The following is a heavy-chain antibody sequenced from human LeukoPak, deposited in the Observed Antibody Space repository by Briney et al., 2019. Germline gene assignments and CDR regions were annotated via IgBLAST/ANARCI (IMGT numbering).Heavy chain of an antibody. V-gene: IGHV3-30*02. D-gene: IGHD3-10*01. Sequence: GGSLRLSCAASGFTFNNYGMHWVRQAPGKGLEWVAFIRYNGNNQYYADSVKGRFTISRDNSKNTLYLQMNSLKGDDAAVYYCAKDSAFYYIDVWGKGTTVIISS. CDR2: IRYNGNNQ. CDR1: GFTFNNYG. J-gene: IGHJ6*03. CDR3: AKDSAFYYIDV.